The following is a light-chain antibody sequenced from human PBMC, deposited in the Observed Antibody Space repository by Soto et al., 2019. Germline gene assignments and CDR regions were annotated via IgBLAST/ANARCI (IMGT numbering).Light chain of an antibody. V-gene: IGKV3-11*01. CDR2: DAS. Sequence: EVVLTQSPATLSLSPGERATLSCRASQSVGSQLAWYQQKLGQAPRLLINDASNRATGIPARFSGSGSGTDFTLPISSLEPEDFAVDDCRQRSSWPLTFGGGTKGEIK. J-gene: IGKJ4*01. CDR1: QSVGSQ. CDR3: RQRSSWPLT.